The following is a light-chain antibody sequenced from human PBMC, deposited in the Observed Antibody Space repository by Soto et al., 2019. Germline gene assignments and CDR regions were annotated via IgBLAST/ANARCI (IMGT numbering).Light chain of an antibody. J-gene: IGLJ1*01. V-gene: IGLV2-11*01. CDR2: DVT. CDR3: CSYAGSYTYV. Sequence: QSALTQPRSVSGSPGQSVTISCTGTNSDVGTFYFVSWYQQYPDKGPKLIIYDVTERPSGVPDRLSGSKSGNTASLTISGLQAEDEADYYCCSYAGSYTYVFGSGTKVTVL. CDR1: NSDVGTFYF.